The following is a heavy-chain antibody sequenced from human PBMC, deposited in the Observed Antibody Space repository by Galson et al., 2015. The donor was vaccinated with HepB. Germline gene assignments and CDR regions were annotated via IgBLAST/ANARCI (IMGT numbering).Heavy chain of an antibody. J-gene: IGHJ5*02. Sequence: VKVSCKVSGYTFTDYYMHWVQQAPGKGLEWMGLADPEDGETIYAEKFQGRVTITADTSTDTAYMELSSLRSEDTAVYYCATEGVGVVPAAPPNWFDPWGQGTLVTVSS. CDR2: ADPEDGET. CDR3: ATEGVGVVPAAPPNWFDP. CDR1: GYTFTDYY. D-gene: IGHD2-2*01. V-gene: IGHV1-69-2*01.